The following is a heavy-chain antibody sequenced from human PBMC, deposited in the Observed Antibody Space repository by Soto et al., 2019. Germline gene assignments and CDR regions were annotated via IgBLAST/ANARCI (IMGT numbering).Heavy chain of an antibody. Sequence: QVQLQQWGAGLLKPSETLSLTCAVYGGSFSGYYWSWIRQPPGKGLEWIGEINHSGSTNYNPSLKSRVTISVDTSKSQFSLKLSSVTAADTAVYYCASAGPGRFEYWGQGTLVTVSS. V-gene: IGHV4-34*01. D-gene: IGHD1-26*01. J-gene: IGHJ4*02. CDR3: ASAGPGRFEY. CDR1: GGSFSGYY. CDR2: INHSGST.